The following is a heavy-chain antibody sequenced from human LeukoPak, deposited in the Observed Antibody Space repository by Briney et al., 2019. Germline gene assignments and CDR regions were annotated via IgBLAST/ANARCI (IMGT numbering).Heavy chain of an antibody. D-gene: IGHD6-6*01. CDR2: IYYSGST. CDR1: GGSISRSSTN. CDR3: ARQEHQLVWVDYYYYMDV. J-gene: IGHJ6*03. Sequence: KPSQTLCVTCTVSGGSISRSSTNWGWIRQPPRKGLEWIVSIYYSGSTYYNPSLKSRVTVSGDTSKDQFYLKLSSVTAADTAVYYCARQEHQLVWVDYYYYMDVWGKGTTVTVSS. V-gene: IGHV4-39*01.